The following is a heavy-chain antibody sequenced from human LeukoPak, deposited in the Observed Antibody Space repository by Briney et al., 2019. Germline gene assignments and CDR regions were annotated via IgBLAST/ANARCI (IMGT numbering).Heavy chain of an antibody. D-gene: IGHD3-10*01. CDR1: GFNFNSFT. CDR2: LSGSTNYI. J-gene: IGHJ4*02. CDR3: ARSRSSSPYDKNLNY. V-gene: IGHV3-21*01. Sequence: PGGSLRLSCTASGFNFNSFTKSWVRAAPGKSLEWVASLSGSTNYIYHAASVKGRFSISRDDAQSSVYLQMNSLKDEDTAVYYCARSRSSSPYDKNLNYWGQGTLVTVSS.